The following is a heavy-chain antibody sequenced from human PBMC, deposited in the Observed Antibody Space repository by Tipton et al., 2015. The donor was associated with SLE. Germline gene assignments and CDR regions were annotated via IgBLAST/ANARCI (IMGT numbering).Heavy chain of an antibody. CDR3: AKSWTTVTAWYAFDI. J-gene: IGHJ3*02. CDR1: GFPFSSYA. CDR2: ISYDGSNE. V-gene: IGHV3-30*18. D-gene: IGHD4-17*01. Sequence: SLRLSCAASGFPFSSYAMHWVRQAPGKGLEWVAVISYDGSNEYYADSVKGRFTISRDNSKNTLYMQMNSLRAEDTAVYYCAKSWTTVTAWYAFDIWGQGTMITVSS.